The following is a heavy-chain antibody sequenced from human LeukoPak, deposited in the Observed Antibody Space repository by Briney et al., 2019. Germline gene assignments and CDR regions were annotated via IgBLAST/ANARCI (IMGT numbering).Heavy chain of an antibody. V-gene: IGHV3-20*04. CDR2: INWNGGST. D-gene: IGHD3-3*01. CDR1: GFTFDDYG. CDR3: ARDIPTFGVVSENP. Sequence: GGSLRLSCAASGFTFDDYGMSWVRQAPGKGLEWVSGINWNGGSTGYADSVKGRFTISRDNARNSLYLQMNSLRAEDTALYYCARDIPTFGVVSENPWGQGTLVTVSS. J-gene: IGHJ5*02.